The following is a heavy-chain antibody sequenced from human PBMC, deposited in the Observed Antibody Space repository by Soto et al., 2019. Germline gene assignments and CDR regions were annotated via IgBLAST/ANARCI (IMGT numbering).Heavy chain of an antibody. CDR1: GGTFSSYA. Sequence: AVKVSCKASGGTFSSYAISWVRQAPGQGXEWMGGIIPIFGTANYAQKFQGRVTITADESTSTAYMELSSLRSEDTAVYYCARDRYDSSGYYYADYYYYGMDVWGQGTTVTVSS. V-gene: IGHV1-69*13. CDR2: IIPIFGTA. J-gene: IGHJ6*02. D-gene: IGHD3-22*01. CDR3: ARDRYDSSGYYYADYYYYGMDV.